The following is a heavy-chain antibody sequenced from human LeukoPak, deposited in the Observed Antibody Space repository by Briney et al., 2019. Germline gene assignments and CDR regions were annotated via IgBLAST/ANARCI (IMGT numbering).Heavy chain of an antibody. CDR3: ARLGSSSWYETKSYFDY. V-gene: IGHV4-4*07. Sequence: GSLRLSCAASGLTFSSSSMNWIRQPAGKGLEWIGRIYTSGSTNYNPSLKSRITMSVDTSKNQFSLKLSSVTAADTAVYYCARLGSSSWYETKSYFDYWGQGTLVTVSS. CDR2: IYTSGST. CDR1: GLTFSSSS. J-gene: IGHJ4*02. D-gene: IGHD6-13*01.